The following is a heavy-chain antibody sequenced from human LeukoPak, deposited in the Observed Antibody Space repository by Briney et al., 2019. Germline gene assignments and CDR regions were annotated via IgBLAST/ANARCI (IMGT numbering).Heavy chain of an antibody. V-gene: IGHV1-46*01. Sequence: ASVKVSCKASGYTFTSYYMHWVRQAPGQGLEWMGLINPTGGSTGYAQKFQGRVTMTRNTSISTAYMELSSLRSEDTAVYYCARGAVTTTYYYYMDVWGKGTTVTISS. CDR3: ARGAVTTTYYYYMDV. J-gene: IGHJ6*03. D-gene: IGHD4-17*01. CDR2: INPTGGST. CDR1: GYTFTSYY.